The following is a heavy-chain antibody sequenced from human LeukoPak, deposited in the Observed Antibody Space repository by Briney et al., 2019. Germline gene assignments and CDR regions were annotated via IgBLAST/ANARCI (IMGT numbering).Heavy chain of an antibody. V-gene: IGHV1-2*02. CDR3: ARALITMIVVGDY. CDR1: GYTFIGYY. J-gene: IGHJ4*02. Sequence: ASVKVSCKASGYTFIGYYSHWLRQAPGQGLEWMGWINPNSGATTFPQKFQGRVTMTRDTSISTAYMELSRLRGDDTAVYYCARALITMIVVGDYWGQGTLVTVSS. D-gene: IGHD3-22*01. CDR2: INPNSGAT.